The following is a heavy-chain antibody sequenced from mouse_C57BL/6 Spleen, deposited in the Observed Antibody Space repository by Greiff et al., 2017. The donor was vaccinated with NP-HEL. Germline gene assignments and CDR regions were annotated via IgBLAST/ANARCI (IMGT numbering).Heavy chain of an antibody. CDR2: INPGSGGT. CDR3: ARKKDYYDDAMDY. J-gene: IGHJ4*01. Sequence: VQLQQSGAELVRPGTSVKVSCKASGYAFTNYLIEWIKQRPGQGLEWIGVINPGSGGTNYNEKFKGKATLTADKSSSTAYMQLSSLTSEDSTVYCCARKKDYYDDAMDYWGQGTSVTVSS. V-gene: IGHV1-54*01. D-gene: IGHD1-1*01. CDR1: GYAFTNYL.